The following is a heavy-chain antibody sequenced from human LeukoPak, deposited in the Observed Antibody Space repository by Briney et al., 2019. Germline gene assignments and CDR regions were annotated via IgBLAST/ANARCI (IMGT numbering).Heavy chain of an antibody. CDR3: ARRASYGLPLDY. Sequence: SETLSLTCTVSGGSISSYYWSWIRQPPGKGLEWIGYIYYSGSTNYNPSLKSRVTISVDTSKNQFSLKLSSVTAADTAVYYCARRASYGLPLDYWGQGTLVTVSS. J-gene: IGHJ4*02. D-gene: IGHD4-17*01. CDR2: IYYSGST. V-gene: IGHV4-59*08. CDR1: GGSISSYY.